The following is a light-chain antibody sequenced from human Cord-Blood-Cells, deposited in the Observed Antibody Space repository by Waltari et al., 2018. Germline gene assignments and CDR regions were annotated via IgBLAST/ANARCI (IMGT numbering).Light chain of an antibody. CDR3: QQYYSTPLT. V-gene: IGKV4-1*01. CDR1: QSVLYSSNNKNY. Sequence: DIVMTQSPDSLAVSLGERATINCKSSQSVLYSSNNKNYLAWYQQKPGQTPKLLIYWASTRESGVPDRFSGSWSWTDFTLTISSLQAEDVAFYYCQQYYSTPLTFGGGTKVEIK. J-gene: IGKJ4*01. CDR2: WAS.